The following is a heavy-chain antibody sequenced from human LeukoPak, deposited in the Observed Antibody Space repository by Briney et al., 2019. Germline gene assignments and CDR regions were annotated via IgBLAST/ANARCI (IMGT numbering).Heavy chain of an antibody. CDR2: IGTAGET. D-gene: IGHD6-13*01. CDR3: ARAGYSSSWYSRYFDL. J-gene: IGHJ2*01. Sequence: PGGSLRLSCAASGFTLSSYAMSWVRQAPGKGLEWVSGIGTAGETYYPGSVKGRFTISRENAKNSFYLQMNNLRAGDTAVYYCARAGYSSSWYSRYFDLWGRGTLVTVSS. CDR1: GFTLSSYA. V-gene: IGHV3-13*01.